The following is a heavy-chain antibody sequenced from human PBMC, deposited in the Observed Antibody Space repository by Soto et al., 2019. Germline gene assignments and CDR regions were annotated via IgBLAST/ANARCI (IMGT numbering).Heavy chain of an antibody. D-gene: IGHD2-2*01. CDR3: AKWTDTVVEAALAGGAFDI. CDR2: ISASGATT. V-gene: IGHV3-23*01. J-gene: IGHJ3*02. CDR1: GFSFSTYA. Sequence: EVQLLQSGGNLVQPGGSLRLSCATSGFSFSTYALTWVRQVPGKGLEWVSGISASGATTYYADSVKGRFTISRDNSKNTVFLHRTSLRAEDTALYYCAKWTDTVVEAALAGGAFDIWGQGTTVTVSS.